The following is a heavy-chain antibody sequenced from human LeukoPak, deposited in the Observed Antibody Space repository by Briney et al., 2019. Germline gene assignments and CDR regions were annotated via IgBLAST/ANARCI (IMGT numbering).Heavy chain of an antibody. CDR2: INHSGST. D-gene: IGHD3-10*01. CDR3: ARQVTGSWGLGYAFDI. V-gene: IGHV4-34*01. Sequence: SETLSLTCAVYGGSFSGYYWSWIRQPPGKGLEWIGEINHSGSTNYNPSLKSRVTISVDTSKNQFSLKLSSVTAADTAVYYCARQVTGSWGLGYAFDIWGQGTMVTVSS. J-gene: IGHJ3*02. CDR1: GGSFSGYY.